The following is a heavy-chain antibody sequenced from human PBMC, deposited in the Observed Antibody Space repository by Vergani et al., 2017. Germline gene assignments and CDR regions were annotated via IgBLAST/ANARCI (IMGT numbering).Heavy chain of an antibody. Sequence: EVQLVESGGGLVQPGGSLRLSCSASGFTFSSYAMHWVRQAPGKGLEYVSAISSNGGSTYYADSVKGRFTISRDNSKNTLYLQMSSLRAEDTAVYYCARARYYYESSGYFKTEYYFDYWGQGTLVTVSS. CDR2: ISSNGGST. D-gene: IGHD3-22*01. CDR3: ARARYYYESSGYFKTEYYFDY. CDR1: GFTFSSYA. V-gene: IGHV3-64D*06. J-gene: IGHJ4*02.